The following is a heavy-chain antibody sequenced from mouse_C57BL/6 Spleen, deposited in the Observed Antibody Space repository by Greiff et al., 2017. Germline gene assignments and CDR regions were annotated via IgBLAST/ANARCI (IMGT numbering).Heavy chain of an antibody. Sequence: QVQLQQPGAELVMPGASVKLSCKASGYTFTSYWMHWVKQRPGQGLEWIGEIDPSDSYTNYNQKFKGKSTLTVDKSSSTAYMQLSSLTSEDSAVYYCARSGPLWYFDVWGTGTTVTVSS. CDR2: IDPSDSYT. J-gene: IGHJ1*03. CDR3: ARSGPLWYFDV. D-gene: IGHD3-1*01. CDR1: GYTFTSYW. V-gene: IGHV1-69*01.